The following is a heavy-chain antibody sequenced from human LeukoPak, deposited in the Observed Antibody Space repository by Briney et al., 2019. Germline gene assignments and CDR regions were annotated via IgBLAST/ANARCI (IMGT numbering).Heavy chain of an antibody. Sequence: GGSLRLSCAASGFSFSSYVVYWVRQTPGKGPVCVSRISHDGTIITYADSVKGRFTISRDNTKNILFLRMNSLRVEDSAVYYCARDRDWNFDSWGQGTLVTVSS. J-gene: IGHJ4*02. CDR1: GFSFSSYV. CDR2: ISHDGTII. CDR3: ARDRDWNFDS. V-gene: IGHV3-74*03. D-gene: IGHD1-1*01.